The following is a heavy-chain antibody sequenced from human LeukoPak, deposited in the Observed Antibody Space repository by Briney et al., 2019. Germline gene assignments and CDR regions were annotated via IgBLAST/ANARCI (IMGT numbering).Heavy chain of an antibody. CDR1: GGSISSYY. J-gene: IGHJ6*02. CDR3: ARDNWNYGSSMDV. CDR2: IYYSGST. D-gene: IGHD1-7*01. V-gene: IGHV4-59*01. Sequence: SETLSLTCSVSGGSISSYYWSWIRQPPGKGLEWLGYIYYSGSTNYNPSLKSRVTISVDTSKNQFSLKLSSVTAADTAVYYCARDNWNYGSSMDVWGQGTTVTVSS.